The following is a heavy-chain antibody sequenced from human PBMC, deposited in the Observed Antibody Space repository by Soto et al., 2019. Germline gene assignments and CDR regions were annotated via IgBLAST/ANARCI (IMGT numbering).Heavy chain of an antibody. CDR2: IRSKANSYAT. D-gene: IGHD3-10*01. CDR3: TRHPGLESFMVRGEP. J-gene: IGHJ5*02. Sequence: PGGSLRLSCAASRFTFSGSAMHWVRQASGKGLEWVGRIRSKANSYATAYAASVKGRFTISRDDSKNTAYLQMNSLKTEDTAVYYCTRHPGLESFMVRGEPWGQGTLVTVSS. CDR1: RFTFSGSA. V-gene: IGHV3-73*01.